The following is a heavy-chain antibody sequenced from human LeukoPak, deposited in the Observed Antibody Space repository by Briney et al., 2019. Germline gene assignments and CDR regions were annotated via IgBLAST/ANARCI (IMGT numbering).Heavy chain of an antibody. CDR3: ARVSDFWSGYYWAYYYYYMDV. J-gene: IGHJ6*03. CDR2: IIPIFGTA. D-gene: IGHD3-3*01. CDR1: GGTFSSYA. Sequence: GASVKVSCKASGGTFSSYAISWVRQAPGQGLEWMGGIIPIFGTANYAQKLQGRVTMTTDTSTSTAYMELRSLRSDDTAVYYCARVSDFWSGYYWAYYYYYMDVWGKGTTVTVSS. V-gene: IGHV1-69*05.